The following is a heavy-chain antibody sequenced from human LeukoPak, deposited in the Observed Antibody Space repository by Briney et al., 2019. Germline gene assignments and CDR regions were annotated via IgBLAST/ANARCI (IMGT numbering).Heavy chain of an antibody. D-gene: IGHD1-26*01. J-gene: IGHJ4*02. CDR2: MNPNSGNT. CDR1: GYTFTSYD. CDR3: ARGWVGATGGYFDY. Sequence: ASVKVSCKASGYTFTSYDINWVRQATGQGLEWMGWMNPNSGNTGYAQKFQGRVTMTRSTSISTAYMELSSLRSEDTAVYYCARGWVGATGGYFDYWGQGTLVTVSS. V-gene: IGHV1-8*01.